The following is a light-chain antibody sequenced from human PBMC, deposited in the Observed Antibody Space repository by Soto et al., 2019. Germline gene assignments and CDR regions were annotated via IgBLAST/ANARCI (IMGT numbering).Light chain of an antibody. CDR2: DAS. V-gene: IGKV1-39*01. CDR3: QQSYSTPLYT. CDR1: QSISSY. J-gene: IGKJ2*01. Sequence: DIQMTQSPSSLSASVGDRVTITCRASQSISSYLNWYQQRPGKAPKLLIYDASSLQSGVPSRFSGSGSGTDLTLTISSLQPEEFATYYCQQSYSTPLYTFGLWTKLEIK.